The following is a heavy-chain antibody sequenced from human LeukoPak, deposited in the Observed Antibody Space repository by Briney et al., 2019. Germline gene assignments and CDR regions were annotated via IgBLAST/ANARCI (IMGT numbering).Heavy chain of an antibody. J-gene: IGHJ6*03. V-gene: IGHV1-24*01. CDR2: FDPEDGET. Sequence: GASVKDSCKVSGYTLTELSMHWVRQAPGKGLEWMGGFDPEDGETIYAQRFQGRVTMTEDTSTDTAYMELSSLRSEDTAVYYCATGSLDSGSYSYYYYYMDVWGKGTTVTVSS. D-gene: IGHD1-26*01. CDR3: ATGSLDSGSYSYYYYYMDV. CDR1: GYTLTELS.